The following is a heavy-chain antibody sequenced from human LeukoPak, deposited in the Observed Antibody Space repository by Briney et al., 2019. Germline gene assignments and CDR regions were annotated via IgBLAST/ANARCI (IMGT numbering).Heavy chain of an antibody. J-gene: IGHJ3*02. V-gene: IGHV1-18*01. CDR2: ISGYNGKT. CDR1: GYTFTNYG. CDR3: ARDGVFGYGSNDAFHI. Sequence: ASVKVSCKASGYTFTNYGVSWLRQAPGQGLEWMGWISGYNGKTNYAQKLQGRVTMTTDTSTSTVYMELRSLRSDDTAVYYCARDGVFGYGSNDAFHIWGQGTMVTVSS. D-gene: IGHD5-18*01.